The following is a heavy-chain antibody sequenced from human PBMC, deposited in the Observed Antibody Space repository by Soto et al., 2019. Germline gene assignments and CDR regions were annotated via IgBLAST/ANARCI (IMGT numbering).Heavy chain of an antibody. J-gene: IGHJ6*02. CDR2: IYWDGDE. CDR1: GFSVSTSGVG. CDR3: ANKGGRGSAMDF. D-gene: IGHD3-10*01. Sequence: QITLKESGPTLLKPTQTLTLTCPFSGFSVSTSGVGVAWIRQPPGKALEWLALIYWDGDERYSPFLQSRVTKTKDNSKKKVVLKMTNMDTVYTATYYCANKGGRGSAMDFWGQGTTVTVSS. V-gene: IGHV2-5*02.